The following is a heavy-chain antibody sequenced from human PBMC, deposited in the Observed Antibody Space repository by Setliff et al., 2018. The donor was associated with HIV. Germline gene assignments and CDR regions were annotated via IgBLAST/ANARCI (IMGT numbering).Heavy chain of an antibody. CDR2: INPILGST. Sequence: SVKVSCKASRDSISTSGINWVRQAPGQGLEWIGGINPILGSTTYSQKFQGRLSITADESKDTAEMQLSSLTSEDTAIYYCARDDHYYDMGSILSDWYFDIWDRGTLVTVSS. D-gene: IGHD3-22*01. V-gene: IGHV1-69*13. CDR1: RDSISTSG. CDR3: ARDDHYYDMGSILSDWYFDI. J-gene: IGHJ2*01.